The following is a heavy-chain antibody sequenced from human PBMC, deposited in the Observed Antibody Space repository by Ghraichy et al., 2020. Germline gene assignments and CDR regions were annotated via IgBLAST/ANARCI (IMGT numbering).Heavy chain of an antibody. Sequence: SETLSLTCAVYGGSFSGYYWSWIRQPPGKGLEWIGEINHSGSTNYNPSLKSRVTISVDTSKNQFSLKLSSVTAADTAVYYCARGRRGYSYSSTAHDYWGQGTLVTVSS. CDR3: ARGRRGYSYSSTAHDY. CDR1: GGSFSGYY. V-gene: IGHV4-34*01. D-gene: IGHD5-18*01. J-gene: IGHJ4*02. CDR2: INHSGST.